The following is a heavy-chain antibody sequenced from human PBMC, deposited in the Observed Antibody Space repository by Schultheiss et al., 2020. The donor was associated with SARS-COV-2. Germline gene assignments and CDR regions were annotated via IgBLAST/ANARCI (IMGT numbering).Heavy chain of an antibody. CDR2: IYYSGST. J-gene: IGHJ4*02. V-gene: IGHV4-61*08. CDR1: GGSISSGGYY. D-gene: IGHD6-13*01. Sequence: SETLSLTCTVSGGSISSGGYYWSWIRQHPGKGLEWIGYIYYSGSTNYNPSLKSRVTISVDTSKNQFSLKLSSVTAADTAVYYCARRNAAAELLDFWGQGILVTVSS. CDR3: ARRNAAAELLDF.